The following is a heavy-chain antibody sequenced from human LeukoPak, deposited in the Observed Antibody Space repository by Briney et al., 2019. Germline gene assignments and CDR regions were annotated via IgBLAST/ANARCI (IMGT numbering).Heavy chain of an antibody. J-gene: IGHJ4*02. V-gene: IGHV3-9*01. CDR2: ISWNSGSI. D-gene: IGHD3-22*01. CDR1: GFTFDDYA. Sequence: PGRSLRLSCAASGFTFDDYAMHWVRQAPGKGLEWVSGISWNSGSIGYADSVKGRFTISRDDAKNSLYLQMNSLRAEDTALYYCAKDKSGYDSSGYLSYFDYWGQGTLVTVSS. CDR3: AKDKSGYDSSGYLSYFDY.